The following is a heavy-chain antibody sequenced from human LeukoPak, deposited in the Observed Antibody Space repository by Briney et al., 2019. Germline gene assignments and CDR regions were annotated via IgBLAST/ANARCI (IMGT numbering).Heavy chain of an antibody. CDR1: GFTFSSYW. V-gene: IGHV3-7*01. J-gene: IGHJ5*02. D-gene: IGHD6-13*01. Sequence: GGSLRLSCAASGFTFSSYWMSWVRQAPGKRLEWVANIKQDGSEKYYVDSVKGRFTISRDNAKNSLYLQMNSLRAEDTAVYYCARRHDSSPQANWFDPWGQGTLVTVSS. CDR3: ARRHDSSPQANWFDP. CDR2: IKQDGSEK.